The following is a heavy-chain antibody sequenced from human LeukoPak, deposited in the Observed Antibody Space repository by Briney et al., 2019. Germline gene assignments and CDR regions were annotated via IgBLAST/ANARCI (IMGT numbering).Heavy chain of an antibody. CDR1: GFTFSNYG. V-gene: IGHV3-30*18. J-gene: IGHJ4*02. D-gene: IGHD1-26*01. CDR2: ISYDGSTK. CDR3: AKQWDPDY. Sequence: PGGSLRLSCAASGFTFSNYGMHWVRQAPGKGLEWVAVISYDGSTKYYADSVKGRFTIPRDNSENTLYLQMNSLRGEDTAVYYCAKQWDPDYWGQGTLVTVSS.